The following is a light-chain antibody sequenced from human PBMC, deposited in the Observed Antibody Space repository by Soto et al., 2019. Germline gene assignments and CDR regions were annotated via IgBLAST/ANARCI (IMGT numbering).Light chain of an antibody. Sequence: DVVMTQSPLSLPVTLGQPASISCRSNQSLVHSDGIAYFSWFQQRPGRSPRRLIYKVSNRDSGVPARFSGSGSGTDFALKISRVEAEDVGVYYCMQGKHWQITFGQGTRLEIK. J-gene: IGKJ5*01. CDR1: QSLVHSDGIAY. CDR3: MQGKHWQIT. V-gene: IGKV2-30*02. CDR2: KVS.